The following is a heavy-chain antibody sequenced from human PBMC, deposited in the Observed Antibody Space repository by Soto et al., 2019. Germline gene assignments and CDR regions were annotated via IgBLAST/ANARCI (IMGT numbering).Heavy chain of an antibody. J-gene: IGHJ5*02. D-gene: IGHD3-3*01. Sequence: QVQLVESGGGLVKPGGSLRLSCAASGFTFSDYYMSWIRQAPGQGLEWESYISSSGSTIYYADSVKGRFTISRDNAKNSLYLQMNSLRVDDTAVYYCAEAVGWGVVPQMGWFDPWVQGTLVTVSS. CDR2: ISSSGSTI. CDR1: GFTFSDYY. V-gene: IGHV3-11*01. CDR3: AEAVGWGVVPQMGWFDP.